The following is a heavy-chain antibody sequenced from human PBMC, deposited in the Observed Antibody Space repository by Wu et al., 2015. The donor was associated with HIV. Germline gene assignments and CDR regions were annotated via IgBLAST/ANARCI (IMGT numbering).Heavy chain of an antibody. CDR3: ARGGYKYGTHLQL. V-gene: IGHV1-18*01. Sequence: QVQLVQSGTEVKKPGASVKVSSKASGYSFNTYGINWVRQAPGQGLEWMGWISANDGNTESTQRLQGRVTMTTDTSTSTAYLEVKSLRSDDTAVYYCARGGYKYGTHLQLWGQGTLVIVSS. CDR1: GYSFNTYG. J-gene: IGHJ1*01. D-gene: IGHD5-18*01. CDR2: ISANDGNT.